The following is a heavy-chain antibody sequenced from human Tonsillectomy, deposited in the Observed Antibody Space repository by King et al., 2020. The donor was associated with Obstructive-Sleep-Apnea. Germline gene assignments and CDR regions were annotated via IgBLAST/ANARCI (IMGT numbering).Heavy chain of an antibody. Sequence: VQLVESGAEVKKPGASVKVSCKASGYTFINYDITWVRQATGQGLEWRGWMNPNSGNTGYAQKFKGKGTMTRNTSISTAYMGVSSLGSDVTAVYYCARAVAGYNWFDPWGQGTLVTVSS. D-gene: IGHD6-19*01. V-gene: IGHV1-8*01. CDR3: ARAVAGYNWFDP. CDR2: MNPNSGNT. CDR1: GYTFINYD. J-gene: IGHJ5*02.